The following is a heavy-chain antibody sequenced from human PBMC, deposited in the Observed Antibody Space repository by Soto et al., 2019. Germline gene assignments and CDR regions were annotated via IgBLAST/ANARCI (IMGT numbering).Heavy chain of an antibody. J-gene: IGHJ6*02. CDR2: IYYSGST. CDR3: ARDKRDDFWSGYSSSYYYYGMDV. CDR1: GGSISSYY. Sequence: SETLSLTCTVSGGSISSYYWSWIRQPPGKGLEWIGYIYYSGSTNYNPSLKSRVTISVDTSKNQFSLKLSSVTAADTAVYYCARDKRDDFWSGYSSSYYYYGMDVRGQGTTVTVSS. D-gene: IGHD3-3*01. V-gene: IGHV4-59*01.